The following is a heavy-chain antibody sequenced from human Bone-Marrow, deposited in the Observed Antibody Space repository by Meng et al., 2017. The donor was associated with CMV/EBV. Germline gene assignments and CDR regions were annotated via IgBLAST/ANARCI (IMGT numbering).Heavy chain of an antibody. D-gene: IGHD2-8*01. CDR3: AGGMDYFDY. Sequence: GESLKISCAASGFTFSSFTMNWVRQAPGKGLEWVSSMTSSSYIYYAESVKGRFIISRDNAKNSLFLQMNSLRAEDTAVYYCAGGMDYFDYWGQGTLATFSS. CDR2: MTSSSYI. CDR1: GFTFSSFT. V-gene: IGHV3-21*01. J-gene: IGHJ4*02.